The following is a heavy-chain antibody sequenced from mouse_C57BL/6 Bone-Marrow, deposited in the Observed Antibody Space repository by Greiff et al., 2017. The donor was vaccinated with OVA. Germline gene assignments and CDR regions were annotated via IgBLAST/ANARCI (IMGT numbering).Heavy chain of an antibody. J-gene: IGHJ4*01. CDR3: ARHTVVAKNAMDY. CDR2: IWSDGST. CDR1: GFSLTSYG. Sequence: VKLQESGPGLVAPSQSLSITCTVSGFSLTSYGVHWVRQPPGKGLEWLVVIWSDGSTTYNSALKSRLSISKDNSKSQVFLKMNSLQTDDTAMYYCARHTVVAKNAMDYWGQGTSVTVSS. V-gene: IGHV2-6-1*01. D-gene: IGHD1-1*01.